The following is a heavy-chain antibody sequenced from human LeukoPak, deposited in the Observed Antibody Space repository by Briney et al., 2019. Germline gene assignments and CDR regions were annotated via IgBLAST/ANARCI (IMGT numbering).Heavy chain of an antibody. Sequence: ASVKVSCKASRYTFTGYYMHWVRQAPGQGLEWMGWINPNSGGTNYAQKFQGRVTMTRDTSISTAYMELSRLRSDDTAVYYCARTVKGKDGQWLVLVYWGQGTLVTVPS. V-gene: IGHV1-2*02. CDR2: INPNSGGT. CDR3: ARTVKGKDGQWLVLVY. J-gene: IGHJ4*02. D-gene: IGHD6-19*01. CDR1: RYTFTGYY.